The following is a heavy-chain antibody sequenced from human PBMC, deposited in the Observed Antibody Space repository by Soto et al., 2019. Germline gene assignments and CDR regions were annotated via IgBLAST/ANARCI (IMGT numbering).Heavy chain of an antibody. CDR1: GGSISSNY. Sequence: SETLSLTCTVSGGSISSNYWTWIRQPPGKGLEWIGYVYNSGSTNYNPSLKSRVTISEDTSKSQFSLKVNSMTAADTAVYYCARYCSEAVAGYTIDNWGQGILVTVSS. CDR2: VYNSGST. D-gene: IGHD6-13*01. V-gene: IGHV4-59*01. CDR3: ARYCSEAVAGYTIDN. J-gene: IGHJ4*02.